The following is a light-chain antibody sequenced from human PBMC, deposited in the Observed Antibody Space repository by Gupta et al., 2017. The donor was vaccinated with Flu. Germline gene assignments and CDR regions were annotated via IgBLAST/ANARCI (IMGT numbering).Light chain of an antibody. CDR3: SSDAGSNNWV. Sequence: SVTISCTGTSSDVGGYNYVSWYQQHPGKAPKLMIYEVSKRPSGVPDRFSGSKSGNTASLTASGLQAEDEADYYCSSDAGSNNWVFGGGTELTVL. CDR1: SSDVGGYNY. J-gene: IGLJ3*02. V-gene: IGLV2-8*01. CDR2: EVS.